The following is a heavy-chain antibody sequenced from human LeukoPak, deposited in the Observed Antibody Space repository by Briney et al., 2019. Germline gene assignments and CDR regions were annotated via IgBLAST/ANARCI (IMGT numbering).Heavy chain of an antibody. CDR3: ARDLGYYDSSGYRGSY. CDR2: IYSGGST. Sequence: GGSLRLSCAASVFTFSTYNMNWVRQAPGKGLEWVSVIYSGGSTYYADSVKGRFTISRDNSKNTLYLQMNSLRAEDTAVYYCARDLGYYDSSGYRGSYWGQGTLVTVSS. CDR1: VFTFSTYN. V-gene: IGHV3-66*01. J-gene: IGHJ4*02. D-gene: IGHD3-22*01.